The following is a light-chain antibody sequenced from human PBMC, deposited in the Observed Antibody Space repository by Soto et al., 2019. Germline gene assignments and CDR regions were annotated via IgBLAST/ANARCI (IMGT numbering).Light chain of an antibody. CDR2: AAS. CDR1: QSISSY. V-gene: IGKV1-39*01. Sequence: DIPMTQSPSSLSASVGDRVTITCRASQSISSYLNWYQQKPGKAPKLLIYAASSLQSGVPSRFSGSGSGTDFTLTISILQPEDCATYYCQQSYSTPYTFGQGTKMEIK. CDR3: QQSYSTPYT. J-gene: IGKJ2*01.